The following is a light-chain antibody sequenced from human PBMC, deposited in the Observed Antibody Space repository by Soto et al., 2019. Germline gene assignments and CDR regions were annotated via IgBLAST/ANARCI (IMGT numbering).Light chain of an antibody. CDR2: DAS. CDR3: QHDHSFPHS. CDR1: QNVNTW. Sequence: DIQMTQSPSTLSASLGDRVTITCRARQNVNTWLAWYQQKPGKAPNLLIYDASKLESGVPSRFSGSGSGTEFTLTISNLQTDDFASDYCQHDHSFPHSVGQGAKLEIK. V-gene: IGKV1-5*01. J-gene: IGKJ2*01.